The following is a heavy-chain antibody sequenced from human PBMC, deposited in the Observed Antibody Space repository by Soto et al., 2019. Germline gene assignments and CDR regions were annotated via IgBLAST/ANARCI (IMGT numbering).Heavy chain of an antibody. J-gene: IGHJ6*02. CDR1: GFTFSNYG. Sequence: GGSLRLSCAASGFTFSNYGMHWVRQAPGKGLEWVAIIWHDGNNKYYADSVRGRFFISRDNSKNRLYLQMNSLRAEDTAVYYCASDLVGASDSYGLDVWGQGTPVTVSS. V-gene: IGHV3-33*01. D-gene: IGHD1-26*01. CDR3: ASDLVGASDSYGLDV. CDR2: IWHDGNNK.